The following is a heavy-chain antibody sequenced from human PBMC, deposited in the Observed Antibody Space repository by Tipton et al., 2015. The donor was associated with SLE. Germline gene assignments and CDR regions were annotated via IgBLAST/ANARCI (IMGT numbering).Heavy chain of an antibody. J-gene: IGHJ3*02. CDR2: IYNTGST. V-gene: IGHV4-4*08. Sequence: LRLSCTVSGYSISGHYWTWIRQSPGKGLEWIGYIYNTGSTNYNPSLKSRVTVSVDTSKNQLSLRLTSLTAADTAVYYCARRGPEGIAAAGTRAFDIWGQGTMVTVPS. D-gene: IGHD6-13*01. CDR3: ARRGPEGIAAAGTRAFDI. CDR1: GYSISGHY.